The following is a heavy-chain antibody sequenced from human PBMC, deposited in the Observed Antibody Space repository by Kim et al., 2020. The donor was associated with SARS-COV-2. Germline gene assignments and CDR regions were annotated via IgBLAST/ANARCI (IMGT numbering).Heavy chain of an antibody. CDR1: GGSISSYY. V-gene: IGHV4-59*01. D-gene: IGHD4-17*01. Sequence: SETLSLTCTVSGGSISSYYWSWIRQPPGKGLEWMGYIYYSGSTNYNPSLKSRVTISVDTSKNQFSLKLSSVTAADTAVYYCAREDTVTTIRGSRYYFDYWGQGTLVTVSS. CDR3: AREDTVTTIRGSRYYFDY. J-gene: IGHJ4*02. CDR2: IYYSGST.